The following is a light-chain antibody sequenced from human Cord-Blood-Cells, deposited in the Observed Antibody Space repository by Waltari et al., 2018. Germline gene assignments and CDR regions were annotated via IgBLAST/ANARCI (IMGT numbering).Light chain of an antibody. CDR3: SSYTSSSTWV. V-gene: IGLV2-14*03. J-gene: IGLJ3*02. CDR1: DVGGYNY. CDR2: DVS. Sequence: DVGGYNYVSWYQQHPGKAPKLMIYDVSNRPSGVSSRFSGSKSGNTASLTISGLQAEDEADYYCSSYTSSSTWVFGGGTKLTVL.